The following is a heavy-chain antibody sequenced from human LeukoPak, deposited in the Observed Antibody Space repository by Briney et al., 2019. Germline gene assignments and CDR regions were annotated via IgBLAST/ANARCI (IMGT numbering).Heavy chain of an antibody. D-gene: IGHD2-2*01. CDR1: GGSFSGYY. CDR3: ARGRQSVPAAIFGRSGSLGPAKKNYYYGMDV. J-gene: IGHJ6*02. Sequence: SETLSLTCAVYGGSFSGYYWSWIRQPPGKGLEWIGEINHSGSTNYNPSLKSRVTISVDTSKNQFSLKLSSVTAADTAVYYCARGRQSVPAAIFGRSGSLGPAKKNYYYGMDVWGQGTTVTVSS. V-gene: IGHV4-34*01. CDR2: INHSGST.